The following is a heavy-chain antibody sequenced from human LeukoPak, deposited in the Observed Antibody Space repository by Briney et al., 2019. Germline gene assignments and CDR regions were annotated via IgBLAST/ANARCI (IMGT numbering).Heavy chain of an antibody. Sequence: PGGSLRLSCAASGFTFSSYAMHWVRQAPGKGLEWVAVISYDGSNKYYADSVKGRFTISRDNSKNTLYLQMNSLRAEDTAVYYCARDQNYDFWSDYSDAFDIWGQGTMVTVSS. CDR3: ARDQNYDFWSDYSDAFDI. V-gene: IGHV3-30-3*01. CDR1: GFTFSSYA. CDR2: ISYDGSNK. J-gene: IGHJ3*02. D-gene: IGHD3-3*01.